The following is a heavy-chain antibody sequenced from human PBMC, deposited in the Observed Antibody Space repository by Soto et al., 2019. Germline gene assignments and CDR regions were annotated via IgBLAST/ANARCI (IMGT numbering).Heavy chain of an antibody. CDR3: AKGVAGFDY. J-gene: IGHJ4*02. CDR2: FWHDGIKI. D-gene: IGHD6-19*01. V-gene: IGHV3-33*06. CDR1: GFTFSTYA. Sequence: GGSLRLSCAASGFTFSTYAVHWVRQAPGKGLERVALFWHDGIKIYYADSVRGRFTISRDNSRNKLYLQMNSLTAEDTAVYYCAKGVAGFDYWGQGTQVTVSS.